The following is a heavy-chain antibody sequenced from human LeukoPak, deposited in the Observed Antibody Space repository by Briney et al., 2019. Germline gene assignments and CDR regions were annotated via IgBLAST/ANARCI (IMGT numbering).Heavy chain of an antibody. D-gene: IGHD6-13*01. CDR1: GGSIRGYY. CDR3: AREGEAAAGAFDN. V-gene: IGHV4-59*01. Sequence: PSETLSLTCTVSGGSIRGYYWSWIRQPPGKGLEWIGYMYYSGSSKYNPYLKSRATISRDTSKNQSSLKLTSVTVADTAVYFCAREGEAAAGAFDNWGQGTLVTVSA. J-gene: IGHJ4*02. CDR2: MYYSGSS.